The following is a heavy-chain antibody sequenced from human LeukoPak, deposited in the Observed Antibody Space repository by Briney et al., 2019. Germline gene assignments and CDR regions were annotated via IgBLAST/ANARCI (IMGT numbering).Heavy chain of an antibody. CDR2: ISAYNGNT. Sequence: ASVKLSCKASGYTFTSYGISWVRQAPGQGLEWMGWISAYNGNTNYAQKLQGRVTMTTDTSTSTAYMELRSLRSDDTAVYYCARGSSSSTYYYYYGMDVWGQGTTVTVSS. J-gene: IGHJ6*02. CDR3: ARGSSSSTYYYYYGMDV. V-gene: IGHV1-18*01. D-gene: IGHD6-13*01. CDR1: GYTFTSYG.